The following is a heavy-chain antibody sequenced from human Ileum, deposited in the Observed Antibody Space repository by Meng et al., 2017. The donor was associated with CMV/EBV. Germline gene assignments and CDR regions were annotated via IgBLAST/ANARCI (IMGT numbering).Heavy chain of an antibody. Sequence: KVSCKASGYSFTTYGISWVRQAPGQGLEWMGWISAYNGNTNYAQNLQGRVTMTTDTSTTTAYMELRSLRSDDTAVYYCARDDGSTIDYWGQGTLVTVSS. CDR1: GYSFTTYG. CDR2: ISAYNGNT. V-gene: IGHV1-18*01. CDR3: ARDDGSTIDY. J-gene: IGHJ4*02. D-gene: IGHD1-1*01.